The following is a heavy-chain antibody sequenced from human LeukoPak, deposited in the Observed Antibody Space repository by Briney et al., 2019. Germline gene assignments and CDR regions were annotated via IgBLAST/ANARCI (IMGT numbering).Heavy chain of an antibody. J-gene: IGHJ4*02. D-gene: IGHD3-3*01. Sequence: GGSLRLSCAASGFTFSSHARSWVRQAPGKGLEWVSAISGSGGSTYYADSVKGRFTISRDNSKNTLYLQMNSLRAEDTAVYYCARDRYYDFWSGYLDYWGQGTLVTVSS. CDR1: GFTFSSHA. CDR2: ISGSGGST. CDR3: ARDRYYDFWSGYLDY. V-gene: IGHV3-23*01.